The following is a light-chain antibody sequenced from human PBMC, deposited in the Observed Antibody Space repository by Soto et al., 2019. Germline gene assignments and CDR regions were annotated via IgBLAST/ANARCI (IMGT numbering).Light chain of an antibody. J-gene: IGKJ1*01. Sequence: EIVLTQSPGTLSLSPGERATLSCRASQSVSSNYLAWYQQKPGQAPRLLIYGASSRATGIPDRFSGSGSGTDFTLTISRLELEDFAVYYCQQYGSSPRTCGQGTKFEIK. CDR1: QSVSSNY. V-gene: IGKV3-20*01. CDR3: QQYGSSPRT. CDR2: GAS.